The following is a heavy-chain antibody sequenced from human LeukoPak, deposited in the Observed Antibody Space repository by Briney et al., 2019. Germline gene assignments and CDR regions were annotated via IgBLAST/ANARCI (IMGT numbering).Heavy chain of an antibody. CDR2: VNPNSGGT. V-gene: IGHV1-2*02. CDR1: GYTFTGYY. D-gene: IGHD6-19*01. CDR3: ARGSNIASYSSGWFDY. Sequence: GASVKVSCKASGYTFTGYYMHWVRQAPGQGLKWMGCVNPNSGGTNYAQKFQGRVTMTRDTSISTAYMELSRLRSDDTAVYYCARGSNIASYSSGWFDYWGQGTLVTVSS. J-gene: IGHJ4*02.